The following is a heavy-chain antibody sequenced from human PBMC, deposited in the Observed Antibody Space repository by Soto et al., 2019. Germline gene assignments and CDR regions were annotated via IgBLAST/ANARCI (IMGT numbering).Heavy chain of an antibody. CDR3: ARDFKEPGIAAVHLSAYYYYYYGMDV. D-gene: IGHD6-13*01. CDR1: GFSFSSYS. Sequence: GGSLTLSCAASGFSFSSYSMNCVRQDPEQGPQRGSSISSSSSYIYYADSGKGRFTISTDNSKDSRYLQMNILRAEDTAVYYWARDFKEPGIAAVHLSAYYYYYYGMDVWGQGTTVTVSS. V-gene: IGHV3-21*01. J-gene: IGHJ6*02. CDR2: ISSSSSYI.